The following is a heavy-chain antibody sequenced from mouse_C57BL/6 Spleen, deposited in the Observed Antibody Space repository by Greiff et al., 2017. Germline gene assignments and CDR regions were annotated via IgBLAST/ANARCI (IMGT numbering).Heavy chain of an antibody. V-gene: IGHV1-50*01. Sequence: VQLQQPGAELVKPGASVKLSCKASGYTFTSYWMQWVKQRPGQGLEWIGEIDPSDSYTNYNQKFKGKATLTVDTSSSTAYMQLSSLTSEDSAVYYCARFYYSSQYYYAMDYWGQGTSVTVSS. CDR1: GYTFTSYW. J-gene: IGHJ4*01. CDR3: ARFYYSSQYYYAMDY. D-gene: IGHD1-1*01. CDR2: IDPSDSYT.